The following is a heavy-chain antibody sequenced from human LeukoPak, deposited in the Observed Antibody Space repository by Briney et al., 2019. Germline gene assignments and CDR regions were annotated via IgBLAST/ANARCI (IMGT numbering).Heavy chain of an antibody. Sequence: PGGSLRLSCAASGFTFSSYAMSWVRQAPGKGLEWVSAICAGGGSTYYADSVKGRFTISKDNSKTTLYLQMNSLRAEDTAVYYCAKNGVVVPTVIVVVAYFDYWGQGTLVTVSS. V-gene: IGHV3-23*01. J-gene: IGHJ4*02. CDR1: GFTFSSYA. D-gene: IGHD3-22*01. CDR2: ICAGGGST. CDR3: AKNGVVVPTVIVVVAYFDY.